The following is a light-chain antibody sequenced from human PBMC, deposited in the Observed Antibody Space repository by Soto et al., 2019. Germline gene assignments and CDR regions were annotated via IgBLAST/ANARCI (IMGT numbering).Light chain of an antibody. V-gene: IGKV3-11*01. J-gene: IGKJ3*01. CDR2: DAS. CDR1: QSVSSY. Sequence: EIVLTQSPATLSLSPGERATLSCRASQSVSSYLAWYQQKPGQAPRLLIYDASNRATGIPARFSGSGSGTDFTLTISSLEPEDFAVYYCQQRSNNYVFGTGT. CDR3: QQRSNNYV.